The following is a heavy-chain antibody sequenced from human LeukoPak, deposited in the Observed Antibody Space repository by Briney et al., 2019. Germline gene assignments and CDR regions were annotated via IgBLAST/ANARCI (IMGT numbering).Heavy chain of an antibody. CDR3: AKDTGITAAAGVVADY. V-gene: IGHV3-9*01. D-gene: IGHD6-13*01. CDR2: ISWNSGSI. Sequence: GGSLRLSCAASGFTFDDYAMHWVRQAPGKGLEWVSGISWNSGSIGYADSVKGRFTISRDNAKNSLYLQMNSLRAEDTALYYCAKDTGITAAAGVVADYWGQGTLVTVSS. CDR1: GFTFDDYA. J-gene: IGHJ4*02.